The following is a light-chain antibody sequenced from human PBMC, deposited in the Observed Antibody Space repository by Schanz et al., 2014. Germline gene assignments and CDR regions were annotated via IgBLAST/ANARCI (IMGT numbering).Light chain of an antibody. CDR2: DVT. CDR1: SSDVGGYNY. J-gene: IGLJ3*02. Sequence: QSALTQPASVSGFPGQSITIYCTGTSSDVGGYNYVSWYQQHPGKAPNLVIYDVTKRPSGVSDRFSGSKSGNTASLTISGLQAEDEANYYCNSYTSASTRVFGGGTKLTVL. V-gene: IGLV2-14*03. CDR3: NSYTSASTRV.